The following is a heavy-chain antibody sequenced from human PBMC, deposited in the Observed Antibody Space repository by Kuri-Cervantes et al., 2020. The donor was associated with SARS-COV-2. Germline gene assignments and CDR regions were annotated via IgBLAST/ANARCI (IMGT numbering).Heavy chain of an antibody. J-gene: IGHJ6*03. V-gene: IGHV3-33*08. CDR1: GFTFSDYD. Sequence: GESLKISCASSGFTFSDYDMHWVRQAPGKGLEWVAVIWYEGRNTYYTGPVKGRFTISRDNSKNMLYLEVNSLRAEDTAVYYCARNHSMDVWGTGTAVTVSS. CDR2: IWYEGRNT. CDR3: ARNHSMDV.